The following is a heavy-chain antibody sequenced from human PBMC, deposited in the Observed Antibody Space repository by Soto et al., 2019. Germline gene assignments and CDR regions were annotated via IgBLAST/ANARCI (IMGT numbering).Heavy chain of an antibody. J-gene: IGHJ3*02. CDR1: GGSISSYY. CDR2: IYYSGST. CDR3: ARDSGTYYYDSSGYYDPSAFDI. Sequence: SETLSLTCTVSGGSISSYYWSWIRQPPGKGLEWIGYIYYSGSTNYNPSLKSRVTISVDTSKNQFSLKLSSVTAADTAVYYCARDSGTYYYDSSGYYDPSAFDICVQGTMVTVSS. V-gene: IGHV4-59*01. D-gene: IGHD3-22*01.